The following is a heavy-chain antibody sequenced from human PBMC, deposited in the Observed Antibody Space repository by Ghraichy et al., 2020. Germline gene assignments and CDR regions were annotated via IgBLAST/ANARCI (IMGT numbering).Heavy chain of an antibody. CDR1: GFIFSDYY. CDR3: ARCRAPIYGMDV. Sequence: GSLRLSCAASGFIFSDYYMSWIRQAPGKGLEWVSYIGDSGTTIYYADSVRGRFTISRDHAQNTPYLQMNSLRAEDTAVYYCARCRAPIYGMDVWGQGTTVTVSS. V-gene: IGHV3-11*04. CDR2: IGDSGTTI. J-gene: IGHJ6*02.